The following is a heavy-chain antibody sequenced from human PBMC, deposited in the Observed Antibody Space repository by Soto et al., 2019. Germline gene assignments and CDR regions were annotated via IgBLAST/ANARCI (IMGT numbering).Heavy chain of an antibody. J-gene: IGHJ4*02. CDR3: ALSREGSVGPFDY. Sequence: QVQLMESGGGVVQPGRSLRLSCAASGFTFSSYGMHWVRQAPGKGLEWVAVISYDGSNKYYADSVKGRFTISRDNSKNTLYLQMNSLRAEDTAVYYCALSREGSVGPFDYWGQGTLVTVSS. CDR2: ISYDGSNK. D-gene: IGHD3-10*01. V-gene: IGHV3-30*03. CDR1: GFTFSSYG.